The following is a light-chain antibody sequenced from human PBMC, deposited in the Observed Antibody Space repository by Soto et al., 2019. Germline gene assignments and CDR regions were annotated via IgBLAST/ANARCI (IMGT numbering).Light chain of an antibody. CDR2: ATR. Sequence: QSALTQPASVSGSPGQSITISCTGTSSDVGTYNLVSWYQQHPGKAPKLLIYATRKRPSGVSNRYSGSKSGNTASLTISGLQAEDEATYHCCSYAGSITFTFGGGTKLTVL. J-gene: IGLJ2*01. CDR1: SSDVGTYNL. CDR3: CSYAGSITFT. V-gene: IGLV2-23*02.